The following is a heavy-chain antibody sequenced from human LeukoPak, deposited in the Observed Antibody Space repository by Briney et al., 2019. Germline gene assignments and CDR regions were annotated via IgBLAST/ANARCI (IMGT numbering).Heavy chain of an antibody. CDR1: GYTLTELS. V-gene: IGHV1-24*01. Sequence: GASVKVSCKVSGYTLTELSMHWVRQAPGKGLEWMGGFDPEDGETIYAQKFQGRVTMTEDTSTGTAYMELSSLRSEDTAVYYCATESYSGSYLYAFDIWGQGTMVTVSS. J-gene: IGHJ3*02. D-gene: IGHD1-26*01. CDR2: FDPEDGET. CDR3: ATESYSGSYLYAFDI.